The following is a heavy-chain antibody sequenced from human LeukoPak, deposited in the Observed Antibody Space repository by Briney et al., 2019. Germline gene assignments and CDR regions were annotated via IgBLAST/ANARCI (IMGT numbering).Heavy chain of an antibody. CDR2: INSAGDNI. J-gene: IGHJ4*02. CDR1: GFTFSDYF. Sequence: GGSLRLSCVASGFTFSDYFMSWIRQAQGKGLEWLSFINSAGDNIYYADSVKGRFTISRDNAKKTLYLEMNSLRMEDTAIYYCATSRVFAYWGQGTLFTVSS. V-gene: IGHV3-11*04. CDR3: ATSRVFAY.